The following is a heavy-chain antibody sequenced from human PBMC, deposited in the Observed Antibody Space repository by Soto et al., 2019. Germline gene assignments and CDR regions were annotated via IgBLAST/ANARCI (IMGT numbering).Heavy chain of an antibody. Sequence: QLQLQESGSGLVNPSRTLSLTCTVSGGSINSGDYSWSWIRQAPGKGLEWIGYMYQSGSTFYNPSLKSRVTISIDRSENFSSLDLKSVTAADTAVYYCARARSWDAYDVWGQGTLVTVSS. CDR1: GGSINSGDYS. V-gene: IGHV4-30-2*01. CDR2: MYQSGST. D-gene: IGHD3-10*01. CDR3: ARARSWDAYDV. J-gene: IGHJ3*01.